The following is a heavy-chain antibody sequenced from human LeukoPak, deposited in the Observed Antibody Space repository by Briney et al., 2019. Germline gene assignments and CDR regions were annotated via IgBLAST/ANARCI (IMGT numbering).Heavy chain of an antibody. CDR1: GHTFTSNF. V-gene: IGHV1-46*03. CDR3: AGETDAFDY. Sequence: ASVKVSCKASGHTFTSNFVHWVLQAPGQGLEWMAVLNPSDGDTTYAQKLQGRITMTRDTSTGTVYMELSSLRSEDTAVYYCAGETDAFDYWGQGTLVTVSS. CDR2: LNPSDGDT. J-gene: IGHJ4*02.